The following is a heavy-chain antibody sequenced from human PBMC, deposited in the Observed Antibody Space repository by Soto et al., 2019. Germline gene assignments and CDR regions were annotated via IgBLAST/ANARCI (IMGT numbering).Heavy chain of an antibody. Sequence: QVQLQESGPGLVKPSETLSLTCAVSGGSISGYYWSWIRQPPGKRLEWIGYIYYSGYTNYNPSLKSRFTISVDRSKNQFSLELRSVTASDTAVYYCARDSVGSGYDWGQGTLVNVSS. CDR1: GGSISGYY. D-gene: IGHD5-12*01. J-gene: IGHJ4*02. CDR3: ARDSVGSGYD. CDR2: IYYSGYT. V-gene: IGHV4-59*01.